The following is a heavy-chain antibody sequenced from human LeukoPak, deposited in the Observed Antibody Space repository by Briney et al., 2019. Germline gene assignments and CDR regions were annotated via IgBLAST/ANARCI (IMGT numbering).Heavy chain of an antibody. V-gene: IGHV3-48*03. CDR2: ISSSGSTI. D-gene: IGHD3-10*02. CDR3: AELGITMIGGV. Sequence: PGGPLRLSCAASGFTFSSYEMNWVRQAPGKGLEWVSYISSSGSTIYYADSVKGRFTISRDNAKNSLYLQTNSLRAEDTAVYYCAELGITMIGGVWGKGTTVTISS. J-gene: IGHJ6*04. CDR1: GFTFSSYE.